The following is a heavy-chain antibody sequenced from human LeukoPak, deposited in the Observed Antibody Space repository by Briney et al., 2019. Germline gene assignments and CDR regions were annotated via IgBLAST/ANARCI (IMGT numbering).Heavy chain of an antibody. CDR1: GGSISSGSYC. V-gene: IGHV4-61*02. J-gene: IGHJ4*02. CDR3: ARGGYYYDSSGYYFDY. Sequence: SETLSLTCTVSGGSISSGSYCWSWIRQPAGKGLEWIGRIYTSGSTNYNPSLKSRVTISVDTSKNQFSLKLSSVTAADTAVYYCARGGYYYDSSGYYFDYWGQGTLVTVSS. CDR2: IYTSGST. D-gene: IGHD3-22*01.